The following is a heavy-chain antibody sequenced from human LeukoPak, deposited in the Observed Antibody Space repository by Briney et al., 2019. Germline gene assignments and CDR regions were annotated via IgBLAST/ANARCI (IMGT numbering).Heavy chain of an antibody. Sequence: GGSLRLSCTVSGFTFNNYTMHWVRQAPGKGLEWVAVISYDGSNKYYADSVKGRFTISRDNSKNTLYLQMNSLRAEDTAVYYCAKVIRRRNRNYCDYWGQGTLVIVSS. D-gene: IGHD1-14*01. V-gene: IGHV3-30*04. CDR2: ISYDGSNK. CDR1: GFTFNNYT. CDR3: AKVIRRRNRNYCDY. J-gene: IGHJ4*02.